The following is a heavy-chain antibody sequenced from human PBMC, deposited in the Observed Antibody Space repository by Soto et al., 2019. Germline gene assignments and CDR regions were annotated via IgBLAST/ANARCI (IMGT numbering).Heavy chain of an antibody. CDR3: AKGSESECKGDICYPLDH. Sequence: GGSLRLSCTASGFTFSNYAINWVRLAPGKRLEWVSSVIGSGVNVFYADSVKGRFTISRDNSKNTVYLEMNSLRADDTAEYFCAKGSESECKGDICYPLDHWGRGTLVTVSS. D-gene: IGHD3-10*01. CDR2: VIGSGVNV. V-gene: IGHV3-23*01. J-gene: IGHJ4*02. CDR1: GFTFSNYA.